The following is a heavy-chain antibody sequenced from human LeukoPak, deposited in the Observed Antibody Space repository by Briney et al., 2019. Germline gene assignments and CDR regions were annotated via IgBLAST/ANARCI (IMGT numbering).Heavy chain of an antibody. J-gene: IGHJ4*02. V-gene: IGHV3-48*03. Sequence: GGSLRLSCAVSGFTFSSYEMQWVREARGKGVEGVSYISSSGSIIYYADSVKGRFTISRDNAKNSLYLQMNGLRVEDTAVYYCARDQIFGVVENFDYWGQGTLVTVSS. CDR1: GFTFSSYE. D-gene: IGHD3-3*01. CDR2: ISSSGSII. CDR3: ARDQIFGVVENFDY.